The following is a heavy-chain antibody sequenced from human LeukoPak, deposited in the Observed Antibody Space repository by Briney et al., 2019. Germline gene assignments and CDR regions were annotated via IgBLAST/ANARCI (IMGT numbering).Heavy chain of an antibody. CDR2: INPNSGGT. D-gene: IGHD2-2*01. Sequence: ASVKVSCKASGYTFTGYYMHWVRQAPGQGLEWMGWINPNSGGTNYAQKFQGRVTMTRDTSISTAYMELSRLRSDDTAVYYCARVDCSSTSCYGDDYFDYWGQGTLVTVSS. J-gene: IGHJ4*02. V-gene: IGHV1-2*02. CDR3: ARVDCSSTSCYGDDYFDY. CDR1: GYTFTGYY.